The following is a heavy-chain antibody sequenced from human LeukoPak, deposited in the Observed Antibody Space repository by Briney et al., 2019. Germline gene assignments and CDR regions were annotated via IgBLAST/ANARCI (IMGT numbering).Heavy chain of an antibody. CDR1: GYSISSGYY. J-gene: IGHJ4*02. V-gene: IGHV4-38-2*02. CDR2: IYYSGST. Sequence: PSETLSLTCTVSGYSISSGYYLAWIRQPPGKGLEWIGSIYYSGSTYYNPSLKSRVTIAVDTSKNQFSLKLSSVTAADTAVYYCARDHMQLLMYYFDYWGQGTLVTVSS. D-gene: IGHD6-13*01. CDR3: ARDHMQLLMYYFDY.